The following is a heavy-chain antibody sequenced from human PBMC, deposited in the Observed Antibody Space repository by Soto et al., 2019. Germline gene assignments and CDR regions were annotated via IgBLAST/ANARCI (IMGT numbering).Heavy chain of an antibody. CDR3: ATEKWGMVRGASAFDI. CDR2: IYYSGST. CDR1: GGSISSGDYY. J-gene: IGHJ3*02. V-gene: IGHV4-30-4*01. D-gene: IGHD3-10*01. Sequence: SETLSLTCTVSGGSISSGDYYFICIRQPPWKGLELIGYIYYSGSTYYNPSLKSRVTISVDTSKNQFSLKLSSVTAADTAVYYCATEKWGMVRGASAFDIWGQGTMVTVSS.